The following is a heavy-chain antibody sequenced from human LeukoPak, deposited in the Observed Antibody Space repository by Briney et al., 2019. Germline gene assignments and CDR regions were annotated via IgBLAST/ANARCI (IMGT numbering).Heavy chain of an antibody. D-gene: IGHD6-19*01. CDR3: ARDEGSDYYYYYMDV. V-gene: IGHV3-21*01. CDR1: GLIFSSYS. Sequence: PGGSLRLSCAASGLIFSSYSMNWVRQAPGKGLEWVSSISSAGGYIHYADSVKGRFTISRDNAKNSLYLQMNSLRVEDTAIYYCARDEGSDYYYYYMDVWGKGTTVTVSS. J-gene: IGHJ6*03. CDR2: ISSAGGYI.